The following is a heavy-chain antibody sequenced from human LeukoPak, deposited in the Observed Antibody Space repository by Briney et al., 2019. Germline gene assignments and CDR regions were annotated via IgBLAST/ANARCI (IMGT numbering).Heavy chain of an antibody. CDR3: AAVIDY. CDR2: ISNSGSTK. J-gene: IGHJ4*02. V-gene: IGHV3-48*03. Sequence: GGPLRLSCAASGFTFSSYEMNWIRQAPGKGLEWISYISNSGSTKYYADSVKGRFTISRDNAKNSLYLQMNSLRAEDTAVYYCAAVIDYWGQGTLVTVSS. CDR1: GFTFSSYE.